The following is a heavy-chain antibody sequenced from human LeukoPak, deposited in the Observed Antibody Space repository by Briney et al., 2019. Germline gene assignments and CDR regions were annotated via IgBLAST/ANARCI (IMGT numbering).Heavy chain of an antibody. V-gene: IGHV1-18*01. CDR1: GYSFTGYG. D-gene: IGHD3-10*01. CDR2: ISGYNGNT. CDR3: ARMPDYSGSGSYYRVDY. Sequence: GASVKVSCKASGYSFTGYGVSWVRQAPGQGLEWMGWISGYNGNTNYAQKLQGRVTMTTDTSTSTAYMELRSLRSDDTAVYYCARMPDYSGSGSYYRVDYWGQGTLVTVSS. J-gene: IGHJ4*02.